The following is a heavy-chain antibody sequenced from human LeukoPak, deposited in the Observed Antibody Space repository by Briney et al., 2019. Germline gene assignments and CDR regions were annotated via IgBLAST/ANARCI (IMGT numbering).Heavy chain of an antibody. D-gene: IGHD5-24*01. Sequence: SVKVSCKASGGTFSSYAISWVRQAPGQGLEWMGGIIPIFGTANYAQQFQGRVTITTDESTSTAYMELSSLRSEDTAVYYCAVEMATIPNWFDPWGQGTLVTVSS. CDR2: IIPIFGTA. J-gene: IGHJ5*02. CDR3: AVEMATIPNWFDP. CDR1: GGTFSSYA. V-gene: IGHV1-69*05.